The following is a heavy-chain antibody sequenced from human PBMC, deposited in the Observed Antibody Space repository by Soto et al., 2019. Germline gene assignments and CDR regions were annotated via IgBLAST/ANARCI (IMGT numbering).Heavy chain of an antibody. V-gene: IGHV4-39*01. D-gene: IGHD3-3*01. CDR2: MYYSGST. CDR1: GGSISSSTYH. CDR3: ASTIFPPSNWFDP. Sequence: PSETLSLTCNVSGGSISSSTYHWGWIRQPPGKGLEWIGTMYYSGSTYYNTSLKSRATKSINTSNIHCSLMLSFVTAADTAVYYCASTIFPPSNWFDPWGQGTLVTVSS. J-gene: IGHJ5*02.